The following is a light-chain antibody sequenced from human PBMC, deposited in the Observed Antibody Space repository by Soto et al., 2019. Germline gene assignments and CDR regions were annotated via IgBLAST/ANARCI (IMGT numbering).Light chain of an antibody. Sequence: EIVLTQSPATLSLSPGERATLSCRSSQSVSSYLAWYQQKPGQAPRLLIYDASNRATGIPARFSGSGSGTDFTLTISRLEPEDFAVYYCQQYGSSPPSVTFGQGTRLDIK. CDR2: DAS. CDR3: QQYGSSPPSVT. J-gene: IGKJ5*01. V-gene: IGKV3-20*01. CDR1: QSVSSY.